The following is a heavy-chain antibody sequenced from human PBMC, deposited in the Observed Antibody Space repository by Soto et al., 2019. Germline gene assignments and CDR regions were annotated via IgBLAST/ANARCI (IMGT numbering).Heavy chain of an antibody. CDR3: AAVPSGYDWYYMDV. V-gene: IGHV4-59*01. D-gene: IGHD5-12*01. CDR2: IYYSGST. CDR1: GGSISSYY. Sequence: SETLSLTCTVSGGSISSYYWSWIRQPPGKGLEWIGYIYYSGSTNYNPSLKSRVTISVDTSKNQFSLKLSSVTAADTAVYYCAAVPSGYDWYYMDVWGKGTTVTVSS. J-gene: IGHJ6*03.